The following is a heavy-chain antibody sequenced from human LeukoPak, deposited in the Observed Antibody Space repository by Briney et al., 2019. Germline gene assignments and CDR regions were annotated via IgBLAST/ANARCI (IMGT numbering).Heavy chain of an antibody. Sequence: SETLSLTCTVSGYSISSGYYWGWIRQPPGKGLEWIGSIYHSGSTYYNPSLKSRVTISVDRSKNQLSLKLTSVTAADTAVYFCARDRGLGAAAEFFDFWGQGALVTVSS. CDR3: ARDRGLGAAAEFFDF. CDR1: GYSISSGYY. J-gene: IGHJ4*02. D-gene: IGHD2-15*01. CDR2: IYHSGST. V-gene: IGHV4-38-2*02.